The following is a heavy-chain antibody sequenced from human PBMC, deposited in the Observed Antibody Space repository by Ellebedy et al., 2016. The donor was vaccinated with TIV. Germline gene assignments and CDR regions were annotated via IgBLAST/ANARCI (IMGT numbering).Heavy chain of an antibody. J-gene: IGHJ6*02. D-gene: IGHD3-10*01. CDR1: GFTFDDYA. CDR3: AKGHGSGDYYYYYGMDV. V-gene: IGHV3-9*01. CDR2: ISWNSGSI. Sequence: GGSLRLXXAASGFTFDDYAMHWVRQAPGKGLEWVSGISWNSGSIGYADSVKGRFTISRDNAKNSLYLQMNSLRAEDTALYYCAKGHGSGDYYYYYGMDVWGQGTTVTVSS.